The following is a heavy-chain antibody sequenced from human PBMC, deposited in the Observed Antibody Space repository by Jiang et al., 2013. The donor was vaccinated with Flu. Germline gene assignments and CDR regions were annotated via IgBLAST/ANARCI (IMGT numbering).Heavy chain of an antibody. Sequence: TLSLSCAVYGGSFSGYYWSWIRQPPGKGLEWIGEINHSGSTNYNPSLKSRVTILVDTSKNQFSLKLSFVTAADTAVYYCARGRIAAPGTGDAFDIWGQGTVVTVSS. CDR3: ARGRIAAPGTGDAFDI. J-gene: IGHJ3*02. D-gene: IGHD6-13*01. V-gene: IGHV4-34*01. CDR1: GGSFSGYY. CDR2: INHSGST.